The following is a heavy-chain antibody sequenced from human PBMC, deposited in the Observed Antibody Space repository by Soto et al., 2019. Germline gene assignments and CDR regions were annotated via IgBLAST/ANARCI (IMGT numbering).Heavy chain of an antibody. CDR2: SSGSSGSI. Sequence: GGSLRLSCAASGFSLGDYAMHWVRQAPGKGLEWVSSSSGSSGSIGSADSVKGRFTISRDNSKNTLYLQMSSLRAEDMAVYYCARSPDCSGGSCYFPGLDYWGQGTLVTVAS. CDR3: ARSPDCSGGSCYFPGLDY. CDR1: GFSLGDYA. D-gene: IGHD2-15*01. J-gene: IGHJ4*02. V-gene: IGHV3-9*03.